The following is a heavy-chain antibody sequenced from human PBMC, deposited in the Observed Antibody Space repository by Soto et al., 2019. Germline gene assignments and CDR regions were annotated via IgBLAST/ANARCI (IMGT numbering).Heavy chain of an antibody. CDR3: ARRTTLRFLEWLPANYYYYGMDV. J-gene: IGHJ6*02. D-gene: IGHD3-3*01. CDR2: ISAYNGNT. Sequence: GASVKVSCKASGYTFTSYGISWVRQAPGQGLEWMGWISAYNGNTNYAQKLQGRVTMTTDTSTSTAYMELRSLRSDDTAVYYCARRTTLRFLEWLPANYYYYGMDVWGQGTTVTVSS. CDR1: GYTFTSYG. V-gene: IGHV1-18*04.